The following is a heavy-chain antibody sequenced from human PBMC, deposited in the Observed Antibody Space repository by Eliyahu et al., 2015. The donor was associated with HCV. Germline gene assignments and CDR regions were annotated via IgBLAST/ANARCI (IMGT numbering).Heavy chain of an antibody. J-gene: IGHJ4*02. CDR3: AKKYYDILTGYHY. V-gene: IGHV3-23*01. Sequence: EVQLLESGGGLVQPGGSLRLSCAASGFTFSSYAMSWVRQAPGKGLEWVSXISGSGGSTYYADSVKGRFTISRDNSKNTLYLQMNSLRAEDTAVYYCAKKYYDILTGYHYWGQGTLVTVSS. CDR2: ISGSGGST. D-gene: IGHD3-9*01. CDR1: GFTFSSYA.